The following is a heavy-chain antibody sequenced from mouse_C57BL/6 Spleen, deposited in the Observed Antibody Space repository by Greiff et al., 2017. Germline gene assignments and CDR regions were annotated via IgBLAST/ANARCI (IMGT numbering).Heavy chain of an antibody. CDR3: ARGYYGSSYGFAY. CDR1: GYTFTSYW. J-gene: IGHJ3*01. Sequence: VKLQQPGAELVKPGASVKMSCKASGYTFTSYWITWVKQRPGQGLEWIGDIYPGSGSTNYNEKFKSKATLTVDTSSSTAYMQLSSLTSEDSAVYYCARGYYGSSYGFAYWGQGTLVTVSA. V-gene: IGHV1-55*01. D-gene: IGHD1-1*01. CDR2: IYPGSGST.